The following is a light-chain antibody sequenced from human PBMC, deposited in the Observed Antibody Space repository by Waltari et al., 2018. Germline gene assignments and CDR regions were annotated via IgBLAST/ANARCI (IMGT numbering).Light chain of an antibody. CDR3: QQYGSSPPYS. Sequence: EIVLTQSPGPLSLSPGERATLSCRASQSVSSIYLAWYQQKPGQAPRLLIYGASSRATGISDRFSGSGSGTDFTLTISRLEPEDFAVYYCQQYGSSPPYSFGQGTKLEIK. CDR2: GAS. CDR1: QSVSSIY. V-gene: IGKV3-20*01. J-gene: IGKJ2*03.